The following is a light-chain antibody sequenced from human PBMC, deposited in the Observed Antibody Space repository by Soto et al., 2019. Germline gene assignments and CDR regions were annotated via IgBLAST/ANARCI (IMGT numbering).Light chain of an antibody. V-gene: IGKV3D-15*02. J-gene: IGKJ1*01. Sequence: EIVWKQSPGALSLSTGERATLSCRASQSVRSNLDWYPQTHGKAPRLXIYRTSPRETGIPAVFSSSGAGPECSRTISSLEHDDVSVASCPQNSNLQGTFGQGTKVDIK. CDR2: RTS. CDR3: PQNSNLQGT. CDR1: QSVRSN.